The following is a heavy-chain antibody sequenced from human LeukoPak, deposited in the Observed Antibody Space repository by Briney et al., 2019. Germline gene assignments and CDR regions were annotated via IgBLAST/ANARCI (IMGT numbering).Heavy chain of an antibody. CDR1: GGSISSYY. D-gene: IGHD3-22*01. CDR3: ARVRAVAITMIVVNAFDI. J-gene: IGHJ3*02. Sequence: PSETLSLTCTVSGGSISSYYWSWIRQPPGKGLEWIGYIYYSGSTNYNPSLKSRVTISVDTSKNQFSLKLSSVTAADTAVYYCARVRAVAITMIVVNAFDIWGQGTTVTVSS. CDR2: IYYSGST. V-gene: IGHV4-59*01.